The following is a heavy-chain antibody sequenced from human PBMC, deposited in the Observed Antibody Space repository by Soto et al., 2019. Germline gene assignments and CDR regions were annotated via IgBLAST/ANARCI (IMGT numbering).Heavy chain of an antibody. J-gene: IGHJ5*02. CDR3: ARTRVGAVAGT. CDR2: MNPYSGNT. V-gene: IGHV1-8*01. CDR1: GYTFTSYD. D-gene: IGHD6-19*01. Sequence: QVQLVQSGAEVKKPGASVKVTCKASGYTFTSYDSHWVRRATGQGPEWMGWMNPYSGNTVYAQKFQGRVTMTRNTSMSTAYMELSSLRSEDTAVYYCARTRVGAVAGTWGQGTLVTVSS.